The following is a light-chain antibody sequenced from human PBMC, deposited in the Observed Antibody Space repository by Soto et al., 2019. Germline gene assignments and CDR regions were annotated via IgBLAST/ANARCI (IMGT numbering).Light chain of an antibody. V-gene: IGKV3-20*01. CDR2: DAC. J-gene: IGKJ1*01. Sequence: ELVLTQSPDTLSLSPGDRATLSCRASQSVGHMFLAWFQQKPGQAPRLLIFDACRRATGIPDRFSGSGSGTNFALTISRLEPEDFALYYCHQYASSFGTFGQGTKVYIK. CDR1: QSVGHMF. CDR3: HQYASSFGT.